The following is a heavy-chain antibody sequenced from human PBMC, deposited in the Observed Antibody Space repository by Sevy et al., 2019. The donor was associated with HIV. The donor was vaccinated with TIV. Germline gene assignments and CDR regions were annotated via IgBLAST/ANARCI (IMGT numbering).Heavy chain of an antibody. CDR1: GDSVSSNSAA. Sequence: SETLSLTCAISGDSVSSNSAAWNWIRQSPSRGLEWLGRTYYRSKWYNDYAVSVKSRITINPDTSKNQLSLQLNSVTPEDTAVYYCARDPNYDSSGYYYFDYWGQGTLVTVSS. CDR2: TYYRSKWYN. CDR3: ARDPNYDSSGYYYFDY. D-gene: IGHD3-22*01. J-gene: IGHJ4*02. V-gene: IGHV6-1*01.